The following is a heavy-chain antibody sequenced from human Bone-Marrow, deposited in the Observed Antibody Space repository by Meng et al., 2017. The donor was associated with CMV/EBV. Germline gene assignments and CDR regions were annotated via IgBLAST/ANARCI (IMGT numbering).Heavy chain of an antibody. CDR3: ASPMYSSSWYAYYYYGMDV. D-gene: IGHD6-13*01. J-gene: IGHJ6*01. Sequence: GESLKISCAASGFTFSSYAMSWVRQAPGKGLEWVSGISGSGGSTYYADSVKGRFTISRDNAKNSLYLQMNSLRAEDTAVYYCASPMYSSSWYAYYYYGMDVWGQGTTVTVSS. CDR1: GFTFSSYA. CDR2: ISGSGGST. V-gene: IGHV3-23*01.